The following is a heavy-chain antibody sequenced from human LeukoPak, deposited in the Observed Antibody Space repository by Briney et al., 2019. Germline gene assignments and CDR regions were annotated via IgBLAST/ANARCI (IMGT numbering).Heavy chain of an antibody. CDR3: AREYDSSLKYFDY. CDR1: GFTFNSYA. Sequence: GGSLRLSCAASGFTFNSYAMHWVRQAPGKGLEWVAVISYDGSNKYYADSVKGRFTISRDNSKNTLYLQMNSLRAEDTAVYYCAREYDSSLKYFDYWGQGTLVTVSS. J-gene: IGHJ4*02. CDR2: ISYDGSNK. V-gene: IGHV3-30-3*01. D-gene: IGHD3-22*01.